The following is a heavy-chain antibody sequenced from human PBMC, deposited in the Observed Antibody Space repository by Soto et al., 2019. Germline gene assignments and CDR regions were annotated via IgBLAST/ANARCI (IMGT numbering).Heavy chain of an antibody. CDR1: GFTFSSYW. CDR3: ARLPNKSPQN. J-gene: IGHJ1*01. Sequence: EVQLVESGGGLVQPGGSLRLSCVASGFTFSSYWMHWVRQAPGKGLVWVSSISNDGSSIYADPVKGRFTISRVNAKNTLYLQMNSLRAEDTAVYYCARLPNKSPQNWGQGTLVIVSP. V-gene: IGHV3-74*01. CDR2: ISNDGSS.